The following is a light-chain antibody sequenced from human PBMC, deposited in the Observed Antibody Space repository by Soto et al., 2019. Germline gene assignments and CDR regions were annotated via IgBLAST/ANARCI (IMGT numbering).Light chain of an antibody. V-gene: IGKV3-20*01. CDR3: QQYGSSPPLT. J-gene: IGKJ4*02. CDR1: QSVSSSH. CDR2: GAS. Sequence: IVLTQSAGTLSLSPVERATLSCRASQSVSSSHLAWYQQKPGQAPRLLIYGASSRATGIPDRFSGSGSGTDFTLTISRLEPEDFVVYYCQQYGSSPPLTFGGGTKVDIK.